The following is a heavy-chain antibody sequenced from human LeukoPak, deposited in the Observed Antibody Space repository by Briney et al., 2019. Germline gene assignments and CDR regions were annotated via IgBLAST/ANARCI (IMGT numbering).Heavy chain of an antibody. D-gene: IGHD1-26*01. V-gene: IGHV4-59*08. Sequence: SETLSLTCTVSGGSISTYYWSWIRQPPGKGLEWIGYIYYSGSTNYNPSLKSRVTISVDTSKNQFSLKLSSVTAADTAVYYCARHRSGTYYRFDYWGQGTLVTVSS. J-gene: IGHJ4*02. CDR3: ARHRSGTYYRFDY. CDR2: IYYSGST. CDR1: GGSISTYY.